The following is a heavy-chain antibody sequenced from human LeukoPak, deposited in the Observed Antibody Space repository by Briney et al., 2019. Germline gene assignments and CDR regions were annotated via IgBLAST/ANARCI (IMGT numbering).Heavy chain of an antibody. V-gene: IGHV3-9*01. CDR1: GFTFDDYA. CDR3: AKDISMIVVEGTYFDY. D-gene: IGHD3-22*01. CDR2: ISWNSGSI. Sequence: GGSLRLSCAASGFTFDDYAMHWVRQAPGKGLEWVSGISWNSGSIGYADSVKGRFTISRDNAKNSLYLQMNSLRAEDTALYYCAKDISMIVVEGTYFDYWGQGTLVTVSS. J-gene: IGHJ4*02.